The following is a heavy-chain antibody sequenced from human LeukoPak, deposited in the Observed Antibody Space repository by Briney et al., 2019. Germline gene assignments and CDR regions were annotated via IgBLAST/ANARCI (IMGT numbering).Heavy chain of an antibody. V-gene: IGHV4-31*03. D-gene: IGHD5-12*01. CDR1: GGSVSSGDSY. J-gene: IGHJ4*02. CDR3: ARGYSGYPVDY. CDR2: IYYSGST. Sequence: PSETLSLTCNVSGGSVSSGDSYWSWIRQHPGKGLEWIGYIYYSGSTYYNPSLKSRVTISVDTSKNQFSLKLSSVTAADTAVYYCARGYSGYPVDYWGQGTLVTVSS.